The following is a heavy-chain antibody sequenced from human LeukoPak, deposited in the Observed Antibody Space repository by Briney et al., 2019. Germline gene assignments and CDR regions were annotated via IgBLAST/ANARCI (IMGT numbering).Heavy chain of an antibody. CDR3: TREVESEDTAMVTNPS. V-gene: IGHV3-49*04. CDR1: GFTFGDYA. Sequence: GRSLRLSCTASGFTFGDYAMSWVRQAPGKGLEWVGFIRSKAYGGTTEYAASVKGRFTISRDDSKSIAYLQMNSLKTEDTAVYYCTREVESEDTAMVTNPSWGQGTLVTVSS. CDR2: IRSKAYGGTT. D-gene: IGHD5-18*01. J-gene: IGHJ5*02.